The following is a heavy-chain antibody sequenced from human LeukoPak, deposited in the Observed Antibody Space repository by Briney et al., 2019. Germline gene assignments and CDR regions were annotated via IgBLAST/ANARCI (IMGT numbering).Heavy chain of an antibody. Sequence: GGSLRLSCAASGFTFSDYYMSWIRQAPGKGLEWVSYISSSGSTIYSADSVKGRFTISRDNAKNSLYLQMNSLRVEDTAVYYRARERACSGGSCYGDFDYWGQGTLVTVSS. CDR2: ISSSGSTI. D-gene: IGHD2-15*01. J-gene: IGHJ4*02. V-gene: IGHV3-11*04. CDR1: GFTFSDYY. CDR3: ARERACSGGSCYGDFDY.